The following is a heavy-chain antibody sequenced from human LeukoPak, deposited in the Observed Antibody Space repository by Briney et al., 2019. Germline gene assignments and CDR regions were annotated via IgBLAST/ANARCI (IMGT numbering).Heavy chain of an antibody. CDR2: IYSGGST. CDR1: GFTVSSNY. D-gene: IGHD3-22*01. V-gene: IGHV3-53*01. Sequence: GGSLRLSCAASGFTVSSNYMSWVRQAPGKGLEWVSVIYSGGSTYYADSVKGRFTISRDNSKNTLYLQMNSLRAEDTAVYYCARDKVNYDSSGYSYYFDYWGQGTLVTVSS. J-gene: IGHJ4*02. CDR3: ARDKVNYDSSGYSYYFDY.